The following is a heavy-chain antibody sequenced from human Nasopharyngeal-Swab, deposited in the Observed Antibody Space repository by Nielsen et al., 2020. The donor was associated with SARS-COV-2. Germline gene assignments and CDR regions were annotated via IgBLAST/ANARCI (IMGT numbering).Heavy chain of an antibody. Sequence: GGSLRLSCAASGFTLSSYAMHWVRQAPGKGLEWVAVISYDGSNKYYADSVKGRFTISRDNSKNTLYLQMNSLRAEDTAVYYCARDMDCSGGSCSSNYYYYGMDVWGQGTTVTVSS. CDR3: ARDMDCSGGSCSSNYYYYGMDV. D-gene: IGHD2-15*01. CDR2: ISYDGSNK. V-gene: IGHV3-30*04. CDR1: GFTLSSYA. J-gene: IGHJ6*02.